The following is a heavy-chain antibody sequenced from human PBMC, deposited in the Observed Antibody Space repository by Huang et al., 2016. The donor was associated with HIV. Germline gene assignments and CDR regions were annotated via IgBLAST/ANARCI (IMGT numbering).Heavy chain of an antibody. CDR2: IYYMGDS. V-gene: IGHV4-39*01. J-gene: IGHJ6*03. CDR3: ARGQSGPSQWLASLGNYYYYMDV. Sequence: QLQLQESGPGPVKPSATLSLTCSVSGGSISGSRYYWGWIRQPPGKGLEWIGSIYYMGDSHYSPSLKRRVTIAVDTSKNQFSLKLSSVTAADTAVYYCARGQSGPSQWLASLGNYYYYMDVWGKGTTVTVSS. CDR1: GGSISGSRYY. D-gene: IGHD6-19*01.